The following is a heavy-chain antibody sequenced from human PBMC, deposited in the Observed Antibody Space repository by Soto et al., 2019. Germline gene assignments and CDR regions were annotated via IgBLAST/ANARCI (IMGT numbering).Heavy chain of an antibody. CDR1: GFSLSTNEVA. CDR3: VHRRVQIFDF. J-gene: IGHJ4*02. CDR2: VYWDDDK. Sequence: SGPTLVNPTQTLTLTCTFSGFSLSTNEVAVGWIRQPPGKALEWLALVYWDDDKRYSPSLKSRLTITKDTSKNQVVLTMTNMDPVDTATYYCVHRRVQIFDFWGQGALVPVSS. D-gene: IGHD1-1*01. V-gene: IGHV2-5*02.